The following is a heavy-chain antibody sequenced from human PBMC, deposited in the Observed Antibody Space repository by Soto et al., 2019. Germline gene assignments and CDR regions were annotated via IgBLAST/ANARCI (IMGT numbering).Heavy chain of an antibody. Sequence: QVQLQESGPGLVKPSQTLSLTCTVSGGSISSGGYYWSWIRQHPGKGLEWIGYLYYSGSTYYNPSLKSRVTISVDTSKNQFSLKLSSVTAADTAVYYCARILLLWFGESDAFDIWGQGTMVTVSS. D-gene: IGHD3-10*01. CDR2: LYYSGST. CDR3: ARILLLWFGESDAFDI. J-gene: IGHJ3*02. CDR1: GGSISSGGYY. V-gene: IGHV4-31*03.